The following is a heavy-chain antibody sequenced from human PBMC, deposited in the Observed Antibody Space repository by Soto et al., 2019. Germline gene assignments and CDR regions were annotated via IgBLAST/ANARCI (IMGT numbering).Heavy chain of an antibody. D-gene: IGHD2-2*01. CDR2: VSGNNGAS. J-gene: IGHJ5*01. CDR1: GYTSADFG. Sequence: ASVKVSCKASGYTSADFGISRVRQAPGQGLEWMGWVSGNNGASNPAPKVQGRITMTLDTSTGVSYMALRSLRSDDTAIYYCVRDQKYFRVNGNWFDSWGQGTLVTVSS. V-gene: IGHV1-18*04. CDR3: VRDQKYFRVNGNWFDS.